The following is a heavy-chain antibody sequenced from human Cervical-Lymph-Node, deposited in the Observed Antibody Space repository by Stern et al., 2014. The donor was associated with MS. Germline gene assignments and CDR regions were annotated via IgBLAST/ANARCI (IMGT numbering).Heavy chain of an antibody. CDR3: TTDLTRNCRGSTCYLLGY. Sequence: EVQLVESGGGLVKPGGSLRLSCAASGFTFRNAWMSWVRQAPGKGLEWVGRIKSKTDGGTTDYGAPVKGRFTISRDDAEYTLSLEMNSLKTEDTAVYYCTTDLTRNCRGSTCYLLGYWGQGTLVTVSS. CDR2: IKSKTDGGTT. D-gene: IGHD2-15*01. V-gene: IGHV3-15*01. J-gene: IGHJ4*02. CDR1: GFTFRNAW.